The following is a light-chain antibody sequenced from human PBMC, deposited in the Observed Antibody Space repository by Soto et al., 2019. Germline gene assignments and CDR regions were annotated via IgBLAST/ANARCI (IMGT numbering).Light chain of an antibody. V-gene: IGLV2-14*01. J-gene: IGLJ1*01. CDR1: SSDIGGYNY. CDR2: EVS. Sequence: QSALTQPASVSGSPGQSITISCAGTSSDIGGYNYVSWYQQHPGEAPKVMIYEVSNRPSGVSNRFSGSKSGNTASLTISGLQAEDEADYYCSSYTSSSTLYVFGSGTKVTVL. CDR3: SSYTSSSTLYV.